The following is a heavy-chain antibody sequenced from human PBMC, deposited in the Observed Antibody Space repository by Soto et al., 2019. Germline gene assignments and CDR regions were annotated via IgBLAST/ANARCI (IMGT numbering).Heavy chain of an antibody. J-gene: IGHJ5*02. V-gene: IGHV3-15*01. CDR3: TTAPWYFGSGSSNSGNWFDP. Sequence: EVQLVESGGGLVKPGGSLTLSCAASGFPFSQAWMTWVRQVSGKGLEWVGRIKSKTEGGTTDYAAPVKDRFSTSRDDSRNTVFLQMNSLKTEDTALYYWTTAPWYFGSGSSNSGNWFDPWGQGILVSVSS. CDR2: IKSKTEGGTT. D-gene: IGHD3-10*01. CDR1: GFPFSQAW.